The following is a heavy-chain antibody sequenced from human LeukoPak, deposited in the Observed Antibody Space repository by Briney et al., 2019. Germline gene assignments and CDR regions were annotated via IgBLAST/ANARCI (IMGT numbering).Heavy chain of an antibody. Sequence: GGSLRLSCAASGFTFSSYAMSWVRQAPGKGLEWVSAISGSGGSTYYADSVKGRFTISRDNSKNTLYLQMDSLRAEDTAVYYCAKDLYGDYVELDYWGQGTLVTVSS. D-gene: IGHD4-17*01. CDR1: GFTFSSYA. V-gene: IGHV3-23*01. J-gene: IGHJ4*02. CDR3: AKDLYGDYVELDY. CDR2: ISGSGGST.